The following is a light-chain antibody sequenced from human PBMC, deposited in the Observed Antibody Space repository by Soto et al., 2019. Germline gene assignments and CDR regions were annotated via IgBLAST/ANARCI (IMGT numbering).Light chain of an antibody. CDR1: QSVTSN. CDR3: QQRANWPLTT. Sequence: EIVMTQSPATLSVSPGARAPLSCRARQSVTSNLAWYQQKPGQAPRLLIYGASTRATGIPARFSGSGSGTEFTLTISSLQSEDFAIYYCQQRANWPLTTFGHGTRLEIK. J-gene: IGKJ5*01. CDR2: GAS. V-gene: IGKV3-15*01.